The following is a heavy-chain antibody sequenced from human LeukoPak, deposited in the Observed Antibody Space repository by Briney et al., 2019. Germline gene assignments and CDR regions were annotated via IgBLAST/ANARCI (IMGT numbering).Heavy chain of an antibody. D-gene: IGHD7-27*01. CDR3: AKDNNAWGAFDI. V-gene: IGHV3-23*01. J-gene: IGHJ3*02. CDR2: LSGNGASI. Sequence: PGGSLRLSCAASGFTFSSYSMNWVRQAPGKGLEWVSVLSGNGASIDYADSVKGRFTISRDYPKNTLYLQMTSLRAEDTAVYYCAKDNNAWGAFDIWGQGTVVTVSA. CDR1: GFTFSSYS.